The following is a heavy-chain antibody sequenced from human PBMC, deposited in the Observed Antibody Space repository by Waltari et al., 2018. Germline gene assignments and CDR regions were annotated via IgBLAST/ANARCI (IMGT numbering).Heavy chain of an antibody. D-gene: IGHD3-9*01. CDR3: VRGSNDWIGFDY. CDR1: GFTFSNYW. CDR2: INTEGSGT. V-gene: IGHV3-74*01. Sequence: EVQLVESGGGLVQPGGSLRLSCAPSGFTFSNYWMHWVRQDPGKGLLGVSRINTEGSGTHYADSAKGRFTISRDNAKNTLYLQMNSLRGEDTAVYYCVRGSNDWIGFDYWGQGALVTVSS. J-gene: IGHJ4*02.